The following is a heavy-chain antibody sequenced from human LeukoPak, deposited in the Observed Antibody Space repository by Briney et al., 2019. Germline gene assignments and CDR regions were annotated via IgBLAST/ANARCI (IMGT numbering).Heavy chain of an antibody. J-gene: IGHJ4*02. CDR2: IYYSGST. Sequence: SETLSLTCTVSGDSISSSSYYWGWIRQSPGKGREWIGSIYYSGSTYYSPSLKSRVTISVDTSKNQFSLKLSSVTAADTAVYYCARQYYGSGSYFALSYYFDYWGQGTLVTVSS. CDR1: GDSISSSSYY. CDR3: ARQYYGSGSYFALSYYFDY. D-gene: IGHD3-10*01. V-gene: IGHV4-39*01.